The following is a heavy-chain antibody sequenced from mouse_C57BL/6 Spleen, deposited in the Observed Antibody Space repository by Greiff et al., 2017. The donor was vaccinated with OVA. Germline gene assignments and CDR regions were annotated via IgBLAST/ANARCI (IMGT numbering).Heavy chain of an antibody. D-gene: IGHD2-4*01. V-gene: IGHV1-50*01. CDR2: LDPSDSYT. CDR1: GYTFTSYW. Sequence: QVQLQQPGAELVKPGASVKLSCKASGYTFTSYWMQWVKQRPGQGLEWIGELDPSDSYTNYNQKFKGKATLTVDTSSSAAYMQLSSLTSEDSAVYYCARRAGYYDYGGWYFDVWGTGTTVTVSS. CDR3: ARRAGYYDYGGWYFDV. J-gene: IGHJ1*03.